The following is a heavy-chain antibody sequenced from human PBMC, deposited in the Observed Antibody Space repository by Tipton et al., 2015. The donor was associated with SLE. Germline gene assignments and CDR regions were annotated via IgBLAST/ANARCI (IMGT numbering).Heavy chain of an antibody. CDR3: ARDSRTTAAAFDI. CDR2: IYYSGST. CDR1: GGSISSGGYY. Sequence: TLSLTCTVSGGSISSGGYYWSWIRQPPGKGLEWIGYIYYSGSTYYNPSLKSRVTISVDTSKNQFSLKLSSVTAADTAVYYCARDSRTTAAAFDIWGQGTMVTVPS. V-gene: IGHV4-30-4*08. D-gene: IGHD1-7*01. J-gene: IGHJ3*02.